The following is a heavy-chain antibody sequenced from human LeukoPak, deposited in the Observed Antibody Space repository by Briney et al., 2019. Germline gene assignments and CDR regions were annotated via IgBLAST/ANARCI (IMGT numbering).Heavy chain of an antibody. CDR3: ARDYYDSSGYYLFDY. V-gene: IGHV3-7*01. D-gene: IGHD3-22*01. CDR1: GFTFSSYA. CDR2: IKQDGSEK. Sequence: GGSLRLSCAASGFTFSSYAMSWVRQAPGKGLEWVANIKQDGSEKYYVDSVKGRFTISRDNAKNSLYLQMNSLRAEDTAVYYCARDYYDSSGYYLFDYWGQGTLVTVSS. J-gene: IGHJ4*02.